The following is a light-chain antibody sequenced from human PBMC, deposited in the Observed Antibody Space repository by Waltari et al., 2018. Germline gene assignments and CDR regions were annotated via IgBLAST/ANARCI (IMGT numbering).Light chain of an antibody. Sequence: EIVLTQSPGTLPLSPGERATLSCRASQSISSSYLAWYQQKRGQAPRLLIYGASNRATGIPDRFSGSGSGTDFTLTISRLEPEDFAVYYCQHYGSSTPTFGQGTKAEIK. V-gene: IGKV3-20*01. CDR2: GAS. CDR3: QHYGSSTPT. J-gene: IGKJ1*01. CDR1: QSISSSY.